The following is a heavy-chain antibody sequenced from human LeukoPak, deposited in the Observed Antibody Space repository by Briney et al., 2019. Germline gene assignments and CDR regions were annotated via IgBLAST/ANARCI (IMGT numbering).Heavy chain of an antibody. D-gene: IGHD3-22*01. Sequence: ASVKVSCKASGYTFTSYGISWVRQAPGQGLEWMGWISAYNGNTNYAQKLQGRVTMTTDTSTSTAYMELRSLRSDDTAVYYCASDQHYYDSSGYYLGLDWGQGTLVNVSS. CDR3: ASDQHYYDSSGYYLGLD. CDR2: ISAYNGNT. CDR1: GYTFTSYG. V-gene: IGHV1-18*01. J-gene: IGHJ4*02.